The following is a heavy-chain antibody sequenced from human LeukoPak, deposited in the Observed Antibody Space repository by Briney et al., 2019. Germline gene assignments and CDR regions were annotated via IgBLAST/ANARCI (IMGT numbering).Heavy chain of an antibody. J-gene: IGHJ4*02. CDR2: IYYSGST. D-gene: IGHD4-11*01. Sequence: KPSETLSLTCAVYGGSFSGYYWSWIRQPPGKGLEWIGYIYYSGSTNYNPSLKSRVTISVDTSKNQFSLKLSSVTAADTAVYYCARWSASAVTHDYWGQGTLVTVSS. V-gene: IGHV4-59*01. CDR3: ARWSASAVTHDY. CDR1: GGSFSGYY.